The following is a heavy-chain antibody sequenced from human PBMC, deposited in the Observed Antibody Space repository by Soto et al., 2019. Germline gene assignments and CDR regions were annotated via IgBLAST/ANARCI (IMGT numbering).Heavy chain of an antibody. D-gene: IGHD7-27*01. CDR3: VRPLGRADGMEV. CDR1: GFTVRSLY. Sequence: EVQVVERGGGPIQPGGSLRLSCAGRGFTVRSLYTSWVRQAPGPGQELVALMSSFGEIFYADSVKGRFRFSRDDSKNSLVLEMNSLRVDSTAVYYCVRPLGRADGMEVWGQGTPVTLSS. CDR2: MSSFGEI. V-gene: IGHV3-53*01. J-gene: IGHJ6*01.